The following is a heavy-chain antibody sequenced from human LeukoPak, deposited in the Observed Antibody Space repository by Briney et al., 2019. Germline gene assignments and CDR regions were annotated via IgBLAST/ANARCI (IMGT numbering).Heavy chain of an antibody. CDR1: GYTFNNYG. CDR2: VSSYNGDT. J-gene: IGHJ5*02. D-gene: IGHD3-9*01. CDR3: AKDWNILTGRNCFDP. Sequence: ASVKVSCKASGYTFNNYGISWARQAPGQGLEWMGWVSSYNGDTNYAQKFQGRVTMSTDTSTSTAFMELRSLRFDDTAIYYCAKDWNILTGRNCFDPWGQGTLVTVSS. V-gene: IGHV1-18*01.